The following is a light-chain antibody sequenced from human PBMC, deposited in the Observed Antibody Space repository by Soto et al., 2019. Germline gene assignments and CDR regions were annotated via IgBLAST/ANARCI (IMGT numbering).Light chain of an antibody. CDR2: DAS. CDR1: QDMGSW. Sequence: DIQMTQSPSTLSASVGDRVTVTCRASQDMGSWLAWYQQKPGQAPNLLFLDASNLEEGVPSRFSAGGSGTEFTLTITRRQPDDFSTYCCQQYDTYLWTCGQGTKVE. V-gene: IGKV1-5*01. J-gene: IGKJ1*01. CDR3: QQYDTYLWT.